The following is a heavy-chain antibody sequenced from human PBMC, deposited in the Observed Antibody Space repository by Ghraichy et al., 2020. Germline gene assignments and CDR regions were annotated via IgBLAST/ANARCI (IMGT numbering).Heavy chain of an antibody. CDR2: IYYSGST. J-gene: IGHJ5*02. V-gene: IGHV4-59*01. CDR3: ARSNHARLLWFRELWGNWFDP. D-gene: IGHD3-10*01. CDR1: GGSISSYY. Sequence: SQTLSLTCTVSGGSISSYYWSWIRQPPGKGLEWIGYIYYSGSTNYNPSLKSRVTISVDTSKNQFSLKLSSVTAADTAVYYCARSNHARLLWFRELWGNWFDPWGQGTLVTVSS.